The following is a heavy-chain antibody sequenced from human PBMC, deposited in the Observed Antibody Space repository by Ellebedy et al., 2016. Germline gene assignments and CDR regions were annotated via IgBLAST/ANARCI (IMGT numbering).Heavy chain of an antibody. Sequence: ASVKVSXXASGYTFTSYDINWVRQATGQGLEWMGWMNPNSGNTGYAQKFQGRVTMTRNTSISTAYMELSSLRSEDTAVYYCARRLFGYCSSTSCYDYYYMDVWGKGTTVTVSS. V-gene: IGHV1-8*01. CDR3: ARRLFGYCSSTSCYDYYYMDV. J-gene: IGHJ6*03. D-gene: IGHD2-2*01. CDR1: GYTFTSYD. CDR2: MNPNSGNT.